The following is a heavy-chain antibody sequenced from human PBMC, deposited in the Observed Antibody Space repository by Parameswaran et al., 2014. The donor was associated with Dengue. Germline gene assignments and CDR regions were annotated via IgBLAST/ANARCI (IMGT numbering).Heavy chain of an antibody. Sequence: WVRQAPGQGLEWMGIINPSGGSTSYAQKFQGRVTMTRDTSTSTVYMELSSLRSEDTAVYYCARWKGWLQPIDYWGQGTLVTVSS. D-gene: IGHD5-24*01. J-gene: IGHJ4*02. V-gene: IGHV1-46*01. CDR2: INPSGGST. CDR3: ARWKGWLQPIDY.